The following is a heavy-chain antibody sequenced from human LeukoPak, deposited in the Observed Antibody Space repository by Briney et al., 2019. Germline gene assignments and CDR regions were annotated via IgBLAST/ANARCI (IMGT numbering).Heavy chain of an antibody. D-gene: IGHD3-9*01. CDR2: IYYSGST. V-gene: IGHV4-59*01. Sequence: PSETLSLTCTVSGGSISSYYWSWIRQPPGKGLEWIGYIYYSGSTNYNPSLKSRVTISVDTSKNQFSLKLSSVTAADTAVYYCARDLHYDILTGYPAGNDYWGQGTLVTVSS. J-gene: IGHJ4*02. CDR1: GGSISSYY. CDR3: ARDLHYDILTGYPAGNDY.